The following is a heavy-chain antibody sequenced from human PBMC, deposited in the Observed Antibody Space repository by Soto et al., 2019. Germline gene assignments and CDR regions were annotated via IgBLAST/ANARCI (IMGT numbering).Heavy chain of an antibody. D-gene: IGHD3-3*01. V-gene: IGHV1-69*13. CDR3: ARIFGVVTNGYYYGMDV. CDR2: IIPIFGTA. CDR1: GYTFTSYA. Sequence: ASVKVSCKASGYTFTSYAMHWVRQAPGQGLEWMGEIIPIFGTANYAQKFQGRVTITADESTSTAYMELSSLRSEDTAVYYCARIFGVVTNGYYYGMDVWGQGTTVTVS. J-gene: IGHJ6*02.